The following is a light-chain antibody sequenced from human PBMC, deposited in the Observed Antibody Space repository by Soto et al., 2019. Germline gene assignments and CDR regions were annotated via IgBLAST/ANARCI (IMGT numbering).Light chain of an antibody. Sequence: EIVMTQSPATLSVSPGERATLSCRASQSVSSNLAWYQQKPGQAPRLLIYGASTRATGIPARFSGSGSGTEFTLTISSRQSEDFAVYYGQHYNNCPRTFGQGTKVDIK. CDR3: QHYNNCPRT. CDR2: GAS. J-gene: IGKJ1*01. V-gene: IGKV3-15*01. CDR1: QSVSSN.